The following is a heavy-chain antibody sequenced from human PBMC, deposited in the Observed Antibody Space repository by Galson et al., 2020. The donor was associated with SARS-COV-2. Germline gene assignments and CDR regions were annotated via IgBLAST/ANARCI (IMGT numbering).Heavy chain of an antibody. J-gene: IGHJ6*03. CDR2: ISSSGSTI. CDR3: ARITSDSSGYYHYYYYYMDV. V-gene: IGHV3-48*03. Sequence: GESLKISCAASGFTFSSYEMNWVRQAPGKGLEWVSYISSSGSTIYYADSVKGRFTISRDNAKNSLYLQMNSLRAEDTAVYYCARITSDSSGYYHYYYYYMDVWGKGTTVTVSS. CDR1: GFTFSSYE. D-gene: IGHD3-22*01.